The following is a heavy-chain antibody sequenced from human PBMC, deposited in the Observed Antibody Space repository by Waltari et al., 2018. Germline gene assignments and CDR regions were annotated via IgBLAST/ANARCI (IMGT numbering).Heavy chain of an antibody. CDR3: AKDVDGVVSGFGYFDY. Sequence: EVQLLESGGGLVQPGGSLRLSCAASGFTFSSYAMSWVRQAPGKGLEWVSAISGSGGSTYYADSVKGRFTISRDNAKNTLYLQMNSLRAEDTAVYYCAKDVDGVVSGFGYFDYWGQGTLVTVSS. J-gene: IGHJ4*02. CDR2: ISGSGGST. CDR1: GFTFSSYA. D-gene: IGHD3-3*01. V-gene: IGHV3-23*01.